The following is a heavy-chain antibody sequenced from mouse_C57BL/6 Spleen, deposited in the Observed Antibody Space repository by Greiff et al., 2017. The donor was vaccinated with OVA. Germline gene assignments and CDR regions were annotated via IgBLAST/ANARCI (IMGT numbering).Heavy chain of an antibody. CDR2: ISGGGGNT. CDR1: GFTFSSYT. V-gene: IGHV5-9*01. Sequence: EVQGVESGGGLVKPGGSLKLSCAASGFTFSSYTMSWVRQTPEKRLEWVATISGGGGNTYYPDSVKGRFTISRDNAKNTLYLQMSSLRSEDTALYYCARHRKGYYFDYWGQGTTLTVSS. CDR3: ARHRKGYYFDY. J-gene: IGHJ2*01.